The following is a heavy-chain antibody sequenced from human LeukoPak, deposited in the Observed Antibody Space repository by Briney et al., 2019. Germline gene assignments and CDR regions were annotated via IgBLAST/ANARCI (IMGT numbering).Heavy chain of an antibody. Sequence: NASETLSLTCGVYGGSFSGYYWSWIRQPPGKGLEWIGEITHSGGTNYNPSLKSRVSFSVDKSKNQFSLKLSSVTAADTAVYYCARDPYSSGTDAFDIWGQGTMVTVSS. D-gene: IGHD6-19*01. CDR1: GGSFSGYY. CDR3: ARDPYSSGTDAFDI. V-gene: IGHV4-34*01. CDR2: ITHSGGT. J-gene: IGHJ3*02.